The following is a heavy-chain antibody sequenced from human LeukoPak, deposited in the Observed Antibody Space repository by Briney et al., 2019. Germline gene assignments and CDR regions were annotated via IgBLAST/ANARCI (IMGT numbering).Heavy chain of an antibody. CDR3: ARVASGLRGSGSYYTRSYAFDI. V-gene: IGHV4-34*01. D-gene: IGHD1-26*01. CDR1: GGSFSGYY. CDR2: INHSGST. Sequence: PSETLSLTCAVYGGSFSGYYWSWIRQPPGKGLEWIGEINHSGSTNYNPSLKSRVTISVDTSKNQFSLKLSSVTAADTAVYYCARVASGLRGSGSYYTRSYAFDIWGQGTMVTVSS. J-gene: IGHJ3*02.